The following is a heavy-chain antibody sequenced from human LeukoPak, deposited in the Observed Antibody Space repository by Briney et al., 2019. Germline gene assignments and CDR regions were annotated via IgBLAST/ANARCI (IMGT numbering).Heavy chain of an antibody. CDR2: ISSSRNYI. Sequence: GGSLRLSCSASGFTFINYSMNWVRQAPGKGLEWVSSISSSRNYIYYADSVKGRFTISRDNAKNSLYLQMNSLRAEDTAVYYCASSYAMGVDYWGQGTLVTVSS. V-gene: IGHV3-21*01. J-gene: IGHJ4*02. CDR1: GFTFINYS. D-gene: IGHD5-18*01. CDR3: ASSYAMGVDY.